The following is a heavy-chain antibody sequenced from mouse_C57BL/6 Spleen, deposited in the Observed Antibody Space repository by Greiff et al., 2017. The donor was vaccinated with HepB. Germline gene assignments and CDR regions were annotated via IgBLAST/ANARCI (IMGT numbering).Heavy chain of an antibody. V-gene: IGHV3-1*01. J-gene: IGHJ2*01. CDR2: ISYSGST. CDR1: GYSITSGYD. Sequence: EVKLQESGPGMVKPSQSLSLTCTVTGYSITSGYDWHWIRHFPGNKLEWMGYISYSGSTNYNPSLKSRISITHDTSKNHFFLKLNSVTTEDTATYYCARDTRGYFDYWGQGTTLTVSS. CDR3: ARDTRGYFDY.